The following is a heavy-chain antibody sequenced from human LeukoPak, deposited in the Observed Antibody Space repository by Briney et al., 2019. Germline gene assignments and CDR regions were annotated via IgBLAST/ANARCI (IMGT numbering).Heavy chain of an antibody. Sequence: ASVKVSCKASGYTLTNYYMDWVRQAPGQGLEWMGIINPSGGSTNYAQKFQGRATMTRDTSTSTVYMELSSLRSEDTAVYYCARGGSLAGTLGYWGQGTLVTVSS. CDR2: INPSGGST. D-gene: IGHD3-16*01. V-gene: IGHV1-46*01. CDR1: GYTLTNYY. CDR3: ARGGSLAGTLGY. J-gene: IGHJ4*02.